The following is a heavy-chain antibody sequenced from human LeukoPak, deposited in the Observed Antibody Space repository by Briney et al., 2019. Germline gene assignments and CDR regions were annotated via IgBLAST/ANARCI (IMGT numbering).Heavy chain of an antibody. CDR1: GYTFTTYY. CDR2: INPSGGTT. Sequence: ASVKVSCKASGYTFTTYYIHWVRQAPGQGLEWMGIINPSGGTTNYAQKFQDRVTMTRDTSTSTVYMGLSSLRSEDTAVYYCTLTETGYYFDYWGQGTLVTVSS. D-gene: IGHD1-7*01. J-gene: IGHJ4*02. V-gene: IGHV1-46*01. CDR3: TLTETGYYFDY.